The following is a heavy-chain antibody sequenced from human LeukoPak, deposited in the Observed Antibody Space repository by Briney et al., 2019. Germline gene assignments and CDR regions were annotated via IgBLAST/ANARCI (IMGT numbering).Heavy chain of an antibody. J-gene: IGHJ4*02. Sequence: GGSLRLSCAASDLPVSINYMNWVRQAPGKGLEWVSSFGSDLTFTSYADSVKGRFTISRDNAESSIYLHMNSLRDDDTAIYYCARDRLGDGYIREFDSWGQGTLVTVSS. CDR2: FGSDLTFT. CDR3: ARDRLGDGYIREFDS. CDR1: DLPVSINY. V-gene: IGHV3-21*04. D-gene: IGHD5-24*01.